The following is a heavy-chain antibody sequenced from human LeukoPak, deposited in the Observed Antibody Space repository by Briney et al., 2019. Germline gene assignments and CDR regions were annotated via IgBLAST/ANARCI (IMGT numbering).Heavy chain of an antibody. D-gene: IGHD4-17*01. CDR2: IWYDGSNK. V-gene: IGHV3-33*01. J-gene: IGHJ4*02. Sequence: GGSLRLSCAASGFTFSSYGMHWVRQAPGKGLEWVAVIWYDGSNKYYADSVKGRFTISRDNSKNTLYLQMNSLRAEDTAVYYCARGRGDYLLTYAYWGQGTLVTVS. CDR3: ARGRGDYLLTYAY. CDR1: GFTFSSYG.